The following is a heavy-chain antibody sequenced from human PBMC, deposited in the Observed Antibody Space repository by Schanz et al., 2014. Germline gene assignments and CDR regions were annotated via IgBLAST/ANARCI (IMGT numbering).Heavy chain of an antibody. CDR2: IYYSGST. CDR3: ARQFYDILTGYWFPYYFDY. J-gene: IGHJ4*02. V-gene: IGHV4-39*01. Sequence: QLQLQESGPGLVKPSETLSLTCTVSGGSISSSNYYWGWIRQPPGKGLEWIESIYYSGSTYYNPSFKSRVTPTVDTSKNHFSRKLSSVPAADTAVYYCARQFYDILTGYWFPYYFDYWGQGTLVTVSS. D-gene: IGHD3-9*01. CDR1: GGSISSSNYY.